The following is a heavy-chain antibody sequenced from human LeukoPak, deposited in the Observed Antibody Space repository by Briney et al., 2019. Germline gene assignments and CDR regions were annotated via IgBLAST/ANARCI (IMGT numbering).Heavy chain of an antibody. CDR1: GASISSPSYY. Sequence: PSETLSLTCTVSGASISSPSYYWGWIRQPPGKGLEWIGSIYSSGSSYSNPSLESRVTISVDTSKNQFSLKLSSVTAADTAVYYCARGAGAGYNLQPFDYWGQGTLVTVSS. CDR3: ARGAGAGYNLQPFDY. V-gene: IGHV4-39*01. CDR2: IYSSGSS. J-gene: IGHJ4*02. D-gene: IGHD5-24*01.